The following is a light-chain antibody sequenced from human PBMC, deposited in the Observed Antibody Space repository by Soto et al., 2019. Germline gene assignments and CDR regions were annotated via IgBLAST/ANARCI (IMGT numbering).Light chain of an antibody. Sequence: QAVVTQEPSLTVSPVGTVTLTCASNSGPVSSAFYPNWFQQKPGQAPRALIYSTNIKHSWTPARFSGSLLGGKAALTLSGVQPEDEAEYYCLLYVRGVRIFGGGTKLTVL. CDR1: SGPVSSAFY. CDR2: STN. CDR3: LLYVRGVRI. J-gene: IGLJ2*01. V-gene: IGLV7-43*01.